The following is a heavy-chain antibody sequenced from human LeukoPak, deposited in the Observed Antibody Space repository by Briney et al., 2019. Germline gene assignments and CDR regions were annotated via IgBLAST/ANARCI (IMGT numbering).Heavy chain of an antibody. CDR2: ISGSGGST. CDR3: AKDSTPTGGVW. D-gene: IGHD3-16*01. CDR1: GFTFSNYA. J-gene: IGHJ4*02. Sequence: GGSLRLSCAASGFTFSNYAMSWVRQAPGKGLEWVSAISGSGGSTYYADSVKGRFTISRDNSKNTLYLQMNSLRAEDTAVYYCAKDSTPTGGVWWGQGTLVTVSS. V-gene: IGHV3-23*01.